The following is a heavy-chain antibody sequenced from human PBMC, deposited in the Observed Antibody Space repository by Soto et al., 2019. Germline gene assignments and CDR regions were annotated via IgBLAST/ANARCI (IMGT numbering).Heavy chain of an antibody. V-gene: IGHV4-30-2*01. CDR3: AGSYYYGSGSYYGPLIYYYMDV. J-gene: IGHJ6*03. CDR1: GGSISSGGYS. Sequence: SETLSLTCAVSGGSISSGGYSWSWIRQPPGKGLEWIGYIYHSESTYYNPSLKSRVTISVDTSKNQFSLKLSSVTAADKAVYYCAGSYYYGSGSYYGPLIYYYMDVWGKGTTVTVSS. D-gene: IGHD3-10*01. CDR2: IYHSEST.